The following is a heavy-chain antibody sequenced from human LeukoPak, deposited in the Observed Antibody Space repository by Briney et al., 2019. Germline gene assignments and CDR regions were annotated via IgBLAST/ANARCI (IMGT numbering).Heavy chain of an antibody. CDR2: INHSGST. D-gene: IGHD3-22*01. J-gene: IGHJ3*02. CDR3: ARVEYPLIAMIVVHAFDI. CDR1: GGSFSGYY. Sequence: KPSETLSLTCAVYGGSFSGYYWSWIRQPPGKGLEWIGEINHSGSTNYNPSLKSRVTISVDTSKNQFSLKLSSVTAADTAVYYCARVEYPLIAMIVVHAFDIWGQGTMATVSS. V-gene: IGHV4-34*01.